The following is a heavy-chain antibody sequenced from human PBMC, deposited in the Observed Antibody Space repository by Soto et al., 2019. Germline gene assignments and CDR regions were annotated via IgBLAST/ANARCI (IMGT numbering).Heavy chain of an antibody. CDR1: GFTFSTYG. J-gene: IGHJ4*02. V-gene: IGHV3-33*01. CDR3: ARDSTLAVAGETPLDY. D-gene: IGHD6-19*01. CDR2: IWSDGSDK. Sequence: GGSLRLSCAASGFTFSTYGMHWVRQAPGKGLEWVAVIWSDGSDKYYADSVKGRFTISRDNSKNTLYLQMNSLRAEDTAVYYCARDSTLAVAGETPLDYWGQGTLVTVSS.